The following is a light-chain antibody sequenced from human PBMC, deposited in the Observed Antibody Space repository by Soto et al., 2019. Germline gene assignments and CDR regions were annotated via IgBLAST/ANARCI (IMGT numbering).Light chain of an antibody. Sequence: QSALTQPASVSGSPGQSITISCTGTSSDVGGYNYVSWYQQHPGKAPKLMIYEVSNRPSGVSNRFSGSKSANTASLTISGLQAEDEAHYYCNSYTSSTTLVFGGGTKVTVL. CDR2: EVS. V-gene: IGLV2-14*01. CDR3: NSYTSSTTLV. CDR1: SSDVGGYNY. J-gene: IGLJ2*01.